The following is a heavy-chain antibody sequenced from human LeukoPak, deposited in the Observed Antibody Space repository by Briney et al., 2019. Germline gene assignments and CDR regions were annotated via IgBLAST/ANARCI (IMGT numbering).Heavy chain of an antibody. CDR1: GFTFSGYA. CDR2: ISYDGSNK. Sequence: GRSLRLSCAASGFTFSGYAMHWVRQAPGKGLEWVAVISYDGSNKYYADSVKGRFTISRDNSKNTLYLQMNSLRAEDTAVYYCARDEALAYCGSDCQTVGYYGMDVWGKGTTVTVSS. D-gene: IGHD2-21*02. J-gene: IGHJ6*04. V-gene: IGHV3-30*04. CDR3: ARDEALAYCGSDCQTVGYYGMDV.